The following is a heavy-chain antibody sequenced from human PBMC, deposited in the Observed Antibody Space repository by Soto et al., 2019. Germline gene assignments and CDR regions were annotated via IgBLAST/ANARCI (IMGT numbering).Heavy chain of an antibody. CDR1: GFTFSTYV. CDR3: AKDMEGGGSSYYYYGMDV. CDR2: IGGGGAT. V-gene: IGHV3-23*01. Sequence: GWSLRLSCAASGFTFSTYVMSWVRQAPGKGLEWVSSIGGGGATYYADSVKGRFTISRDNSKNTLYLQMNSLRAEDTAVYYCAKDMEGGGSSYYYYGMDVWGQGTTVTVSS. D-gene: IGHD6-6*01. J-gene: IGHJ6*02.